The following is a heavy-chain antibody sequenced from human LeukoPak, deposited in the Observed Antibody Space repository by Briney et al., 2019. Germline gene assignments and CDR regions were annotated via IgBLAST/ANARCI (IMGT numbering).Heavy chain of an antibody. V-gene: IGHV3-21*04. J-gene: IGHJ4*02. Sequence: GGSLRLSCAASGFTFSSYSMNWVRQAPGKGLEWVSSISSSSSYIYYADSVKGRFTISRDNAKNSLYLQMNSLRAEDTAVYYCARGGSGYDYPFDYWGQGTLVTVSS. CDR2: ISSSSSYI. CDR3: ARGGSGYDYPFDY. D-gene: IGHD5-12*01. CDR1: GFTFSSYS.